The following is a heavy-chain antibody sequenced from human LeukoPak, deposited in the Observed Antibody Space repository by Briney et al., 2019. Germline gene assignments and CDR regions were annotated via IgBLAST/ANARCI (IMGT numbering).Heavy chain of an antibody. D-gene: IGHD2-2*01. V-gene: IGHV4-31*03. CDR1: GGSISSGSYY. J-gene: IGHJ5*02. CDR3: ARYDSATMSGWFDP. Sequence: SQTLSLTCTISGGSISSGSYYWTWIRQHPDKGLEWIGYINYSGNIYYNPSLKSRDTMSVDTSKNQFSLRLSSVTAADTAVYFCARYDSATMSGWFDPWGRGTLVTVSS. CDR2: INYSGNI.